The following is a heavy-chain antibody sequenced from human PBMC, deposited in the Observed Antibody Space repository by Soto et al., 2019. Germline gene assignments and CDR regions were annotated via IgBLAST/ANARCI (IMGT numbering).Heavy chain of an antibody. J-gene: IGHJ4*02. CDR3: ARACVVREVRDCYAY. V-gene: IGHV5-51*03. D-gene: IGHD3-10*01. CDR2: IYPGDSDT. Sequence: EVQLVQSGAEVKKPGESLKISCKGSGYSFSTYWIAWVRQMPGKGLEWMGTIYPGDSDTIYSPSFQGQVTISADRSISTAYLQWSILKASDTAMYYCARACVVREVRDCYAYWGQGMLVTVSS. CDR1: GYSFSTYW.